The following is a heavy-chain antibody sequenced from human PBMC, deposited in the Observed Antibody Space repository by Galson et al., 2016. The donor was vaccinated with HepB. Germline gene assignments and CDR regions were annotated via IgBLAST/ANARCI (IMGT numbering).Heavy chain of an antibody. CDR2: IYSGGST. V-gene: IGHV3-53*01. D-gene: IGHD3-3*01. Sequence: LRLSCAASGFTVSSNYMSWVRQAPGKGLEWVSVIYSGGSTYYADSVKGRFTISRDNSKNTLSLQMNSLRAEDTAVYYCARDGSPLRFLEWRYGMDVWGQGTTVTVSS. CDR1: GFTVSSNY. J-gene: IGHJ6*02. CDR3: ARDGSPLRFLEWRYGMDV.